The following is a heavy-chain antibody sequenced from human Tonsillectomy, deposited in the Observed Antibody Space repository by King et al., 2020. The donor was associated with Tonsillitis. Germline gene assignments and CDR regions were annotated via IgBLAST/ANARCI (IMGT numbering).Heavy chain of an antibody. J-gene: IGHJ2*01. V-gene: IGHV3-9*01. D-gene: IGHD3-10*01. CDR2: ISWSSGSI. CDR3: AKKAYYYGSGSPRDWYLDL. CDR1: GFTFDDYG. Sequence: DVQLVESGGGLVQPGRSLRLSCAASGFTFDDYGMHWVRQAPGKGLEWVSGISWSSGSIGYADSVKGRFTISRDNAKNFLYLQMTSLRAEDTALYYCAKKAYYYGSGSPRDWYLDLWGRGTLVTVSS.